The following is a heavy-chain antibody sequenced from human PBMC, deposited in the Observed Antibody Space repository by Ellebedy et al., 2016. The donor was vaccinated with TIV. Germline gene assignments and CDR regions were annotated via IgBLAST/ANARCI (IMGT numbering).Heavy chain of an antibody. CDR3: SREGLEAGMDL. CDR1: GFTFSNYA. J-gene: IGHJ6*02. Sequence: GGSLRLSCAASGFTFSNYAMYWVRQAPGKGLEWVAIISYDGNNKFYVDSVEGRFSISRDDSKNTLYLQMNSLRPEDTAVYYCSREGLEAGMDLWGQGTTVIVSS. CDR2: ISYDGNNK. V-gene: IGHV3-30*04.